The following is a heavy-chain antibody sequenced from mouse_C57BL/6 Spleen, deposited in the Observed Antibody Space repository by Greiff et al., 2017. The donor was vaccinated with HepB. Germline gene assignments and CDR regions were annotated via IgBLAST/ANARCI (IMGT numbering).Heavy chain of an antibody. Sequence: EVKLLESGGGLVKPGGSLKLSCAASGFTFSSYAMSWVRQTPEKRLEWVATISDGGSYTYYPDNVKGRFTISRDNAKNNLYLQMSHLKAEDTAMYYCARDKGRKYFDVWGTGTTVTVSS. J-gene: IGHJ1*03. CDR1: GFTFSSYA. V-gene: IGHV5-4*01. CDR3: ARDKGRKYFDV. CDR2: ISDGGSYT.